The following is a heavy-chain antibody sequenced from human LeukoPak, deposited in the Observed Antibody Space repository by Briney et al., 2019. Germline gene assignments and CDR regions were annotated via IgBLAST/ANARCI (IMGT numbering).Heavy chain of an antibody. CDR1: GFTFSSYA. J-gene: IGHJ4*02. CDR3: AKVQEMATILPPFHY. D-gene: IGHD5-24*01. CDR2: ISGSGGTI. Sequence: PGGSLRLSRAASGFTFSSYAMSWVRQAPGKGLQWVSAISGSGGTIYYADSVKGRFTISRDNSKNTLYLQMNSLRAEDTAVYYCAKVQEMATILPPFHYWGQGTLVTVSS. V-gene: IGHV3-23*01.